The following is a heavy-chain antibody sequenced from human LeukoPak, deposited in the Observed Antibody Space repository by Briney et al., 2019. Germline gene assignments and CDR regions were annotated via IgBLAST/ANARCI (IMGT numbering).Heavy chain of an antibody. J-gene: IGHJ4*02. Sequence: SQTLSLTCTVSGGSISSGSYYWSWIRQPAGKGLEWIGRICTSGSTNYNPSLKSRVTISVDTSKNQFSLKLSSVTAADTAVYYCAREGWLQSFDYWGQGTLVTVSS. D-gene: IGHD5-24*01. V-gene: IGHV4-61*02. CDR3: AREGWLQSFDY. CDR1: GGSISSGSYY. CDR2: ICTSGST.